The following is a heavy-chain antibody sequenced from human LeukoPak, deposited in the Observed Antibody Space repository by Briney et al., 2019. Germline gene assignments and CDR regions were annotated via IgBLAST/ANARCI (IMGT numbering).Heavy chain of an antibody. CDR1: GSTFSSYA. D-gene: IGHD3-3*01. Sequence: GGSLRLSCAASGSTFSSYAMSWVRQAPGKGLEWVSAISGSGGSTYYADSVKGRFTISRDNSKNTLYLQMNSLRAEDTAVYYCAKVPHYDFWSGYSPFFDYWGQGTLVTVSS. V-gene: IGHV3-23*01. J-gene: IGHJ4*02. CDR3: AKVPHYDFWSGYSPFFDY. CDR2: ISGSGGST.